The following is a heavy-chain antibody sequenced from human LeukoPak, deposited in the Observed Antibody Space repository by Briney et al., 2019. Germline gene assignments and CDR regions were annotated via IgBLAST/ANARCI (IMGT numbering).Heavy chain of an antibody. CDR2: NSGSGGTT. D-gene: IGHD6-13*01. Sequence: GGSLRLSCAASGFTFTSYAMSWVRQAPGKGLGWVSANSGSGGTTYYVDSVKGRFTISRDISKNTLYLQMNSLRAEDTAVCYCAKDLKPAAGPFDYWGQGTLVTVSS. CDR3: AKDLKPAAGPFDY. V-gene: IGHV3-23*01. CDR1: GFTFTSYA. J-gene: IGHJ4*02.